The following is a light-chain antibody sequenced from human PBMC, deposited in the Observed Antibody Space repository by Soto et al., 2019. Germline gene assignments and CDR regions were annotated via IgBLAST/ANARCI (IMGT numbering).Light chain of an antibody. J-gene: IGKJ2*01. CDR2: GAS. V-gene: IGKV3-20*01. Sequence: DIVLTQSPGTLSLSPGERATLSCRASPSVTSNYLAWYQQKPGQAPRLLIYGASTRATGIPDRFSDSGSGTDFTLTIRRLEPEDFAVYFCQQYHISPRTFGQGTKLEIK. CDR1: PSVTSNY. CDR3: QQYHISPRT.